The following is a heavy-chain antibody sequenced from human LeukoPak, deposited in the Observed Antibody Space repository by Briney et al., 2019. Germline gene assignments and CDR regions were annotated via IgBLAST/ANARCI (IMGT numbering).Heavy chain of an antibody. V-gene: IGHV4-39*07. CDR3: ARDIAVAGTIFDY. J-gene: IGHJ4*02. Sequence: SSETLSLTCTVSGGSISSSSYYWGWIRQPPGKGLEWIGSIYYSGSTYYNPSLKSRVTISVDTSKNQFSLKLSSVTAADTAVYYCARDIAVAGTIFDYWGQGTLVTVSS. CDR1: GGSISSSSYY. CDR2: IYYSGST. D-gene: IGHD6-19*01.